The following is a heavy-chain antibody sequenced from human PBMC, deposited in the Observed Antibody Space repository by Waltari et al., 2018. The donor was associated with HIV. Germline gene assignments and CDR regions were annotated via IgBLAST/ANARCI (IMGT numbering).Heavy chain of an antibody. CDR3: ASLYNYVWGSPPPFDY. CDR1: GFTFSSYW. Sequence: EVQLVESGGGLVQPGGSLRLSCAASGFTFSSYWMHWVRQAPGKGLVWVARINGDGSSTNYADAVKGRCTSSRDNAKNTVYLQLNRLRAEDTALYYWASLYNYVWGSPPPFDYWGQGTLVTVSS. D-gene: IGHD3-16*01. J-gene: IGHJ4*02. CDR2: INGDGSST. V-gene: IGHV3-74*01.